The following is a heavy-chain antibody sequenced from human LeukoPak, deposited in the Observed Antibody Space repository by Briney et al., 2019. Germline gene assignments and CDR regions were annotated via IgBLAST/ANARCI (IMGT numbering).Heavy chain of an antibody. Sequence: PSETLSLTCAVSGGSISSGGYSWSWIRQPPGNGLEWIGEINHSGSANYNPSLKSRVTISVDTSKNQFSLKLSSVTAADTAVYYCARGRVFYDSSGYYGPRNYYYYHGMDVWGQGTTVTVSS. CDR3: ARGRVFYDSSGYYGPRNYYYYHGMDV. J-gene: IGHJ6*02. V-gene: IGHV4-34*01. D-gene: IGHD3-22*01. CDR1: GGSISSGGYS. CDR2: INHSGSA.